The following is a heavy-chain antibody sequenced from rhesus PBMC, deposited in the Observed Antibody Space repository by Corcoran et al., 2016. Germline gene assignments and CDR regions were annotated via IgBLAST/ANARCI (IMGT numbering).Heavy chain of an antibody. D-gene: IGHD3-28*01. CDR1: GGSISDSYR. Sequence: QVQLEESGPGVVKPSETLSLTCAVSGGSISDSYRWSWIRQPPGKGLEWIGYIYGSSTSTNYNPSLKSRVTISKDTSKNQFSLNLSSVTAADTALYYCARTRITMIVVITGGYFDYWGQGVLVTVSS. J-gene: IGHJ4*01. CDR3: ARTRITMIVVITGGYFDY. V-gene: IGHV4S10*01. CDR2: IYGSSTST.